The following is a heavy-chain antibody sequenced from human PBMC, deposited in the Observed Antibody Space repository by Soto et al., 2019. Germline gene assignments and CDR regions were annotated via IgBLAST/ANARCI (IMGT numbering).Heavy chain of an antibody. Sequence: GGSLRLSCAASGFTFTRYIMNWVRQAPGKGLEWVSSISSTTNYIYYADSMKGRFTVSRDNAKNSVYLEMNSLSAEDTALYYCARESEDLTSNFDYWGQGTLVTVSS. V-gene: IGHV3-21*01. CDR3: ARESEDLTSNFDY. CDR1: GFTFTRYI. J-gene: IGHJ4*02. CDR2: ISSTTNYI.